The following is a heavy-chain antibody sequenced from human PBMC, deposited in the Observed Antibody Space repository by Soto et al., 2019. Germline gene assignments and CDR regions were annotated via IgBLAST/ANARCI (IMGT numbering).Heavy chain of an antibody. Sequence: QVQLVESGGGVVQPGRSLRLSCAASGFTFSSYAMHWVRQAPGKGLEWVAVISYDGSNKYYADSVKGRFTISRDNSKNTLYLQMNSLRAEDTAVYYCARRPRILYYFDYWGQGTLVTVSS. CDR2: ISYDGSNK. V-gene: IGHV3-30-3*01. CDR3: ARRPRILYYFDY. D-gene: IGHD6-6*01. J-gene: IGHJ4*02. CDR1: GFTFSSYA.